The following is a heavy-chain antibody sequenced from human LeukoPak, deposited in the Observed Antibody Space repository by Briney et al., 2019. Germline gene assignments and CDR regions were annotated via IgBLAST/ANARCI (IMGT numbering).Heavy chain of an antibody. Sequence: SVKVSCKASGGTFSSYAISWVRQAPGQGLEWMGGIIPIFGTANYAQKFQGRVTITADESTSTAYMELSSLRSEDTAVYYCASQPPFWSGYYTYYGMDVWGQGTTVAVSS. CDR2: IIPIFGTA. CDR1: GGTFSSYA. CDR3: ASQPPFWSGYYTYYGMDV. V-gene: IGHV1-69*01. D-gene: IGHD3-3*01. J-gene: IGHJ6*02.